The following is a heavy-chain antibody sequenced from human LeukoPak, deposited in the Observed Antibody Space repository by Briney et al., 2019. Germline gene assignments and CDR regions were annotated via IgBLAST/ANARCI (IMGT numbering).Heavy chain of an antibody. J-gene: IGHJ6*02. V-gene: IGHV3-74*01. Sequence: PGGSLRLSCAASGFTFSNYAMSWVRQAPGKGLVWVSRIKSDGSNYYADSVKGRFTIFRDNAKNTLYLQMNSLRAEDTAVYYCARGMSGYYGMDVWGQGTTVTVSS. CDR3: ARGMSGYYGMDV. CDR1: GFTFSNYA. CDR2: IKSDGSNY.